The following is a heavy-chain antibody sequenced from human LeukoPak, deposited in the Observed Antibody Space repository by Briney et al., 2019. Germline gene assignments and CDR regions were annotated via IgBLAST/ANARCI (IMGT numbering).Heavy chain of an antibody. Sequence: SETLSLTCAVYGGSFSGYYWSWIRQPPGKGLEWIGEINHSGSTSYNPSLKSRVTISVDTSKNQFSLKLSSVTAADTAVYYCARGRGYSYGYFVYWGQGTLVTVSS. CDR3: ARGRGYSYGYFVY. J-gene: IGHJ4*02. CDR1: GGSFSGYY. CDR2: INHSGST. D-gene: IGHD5-18*01. V-gene: IGHV4-34*01.